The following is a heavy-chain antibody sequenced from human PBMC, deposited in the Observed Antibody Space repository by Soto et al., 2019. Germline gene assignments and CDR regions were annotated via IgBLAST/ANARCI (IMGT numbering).Heavy chain of an antibody. D-gene: IGHD3-10*01. CDR3: AKNYGNAFDI. V-gene: IGHV4-59*01. CDR2: IYYSGST. CDR1: GGSISSYY. Sequence: SETLSVTCTASGGSISSYYWSWIRQPPGKGLEWIGYIYYSGSTNYNPSLKSRVTISVDTSKNQFSLKLSSVTAADTAVYYCAKNYGNAFDIWGQGTMVTVSS. J-gene: IGHJ3*02.